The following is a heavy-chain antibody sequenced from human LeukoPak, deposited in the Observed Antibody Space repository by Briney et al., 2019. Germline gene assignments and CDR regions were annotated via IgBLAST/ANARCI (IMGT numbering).Heavy chain of an antibody. V-gene: IGHV4-38-2*01. D-gene: IGHD3-22*01. Sequence: SETLSLTCVVSGYSISSGYYWGWIRQPPGKGLEWIGSIYHSGSTYYNPSLKSRVTISVDTSKNQFSLKLSPVTAADTAVYYCARPRYYDRGFAFDIWGQGTMVTVSS. J-gene: IGHJ3*02. CDR1: GYSISSGYY. CDR3: ARPRYYDRGFAFDI. CDR2: IYHSGST.